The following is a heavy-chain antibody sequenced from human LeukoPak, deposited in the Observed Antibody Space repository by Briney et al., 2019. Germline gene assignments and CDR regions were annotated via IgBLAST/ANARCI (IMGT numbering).Heavy chain of an antibody. Sequence: PGGSLRLSCAASGFTFSSYAMSWVRQAPGKGLEWVSGTSGGGISTYYADSVKGRFTISRDNPKNTLYLQMNSLRAEDTAVYYCAKGGSGWPYYWGQGTLVTVSS. CDR3: AKGGSGWPYY. CDR2: TSGGGIST. CDR1: GFTFSSYA. J-gene: IGHJ4*02. D-gene: IGHD6-19*01. V-gene: IGHV3-23*01.